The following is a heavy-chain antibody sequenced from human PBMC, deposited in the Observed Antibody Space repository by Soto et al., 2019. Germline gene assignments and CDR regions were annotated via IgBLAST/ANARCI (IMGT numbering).Heavy chain of an antibody. V-gene: IGHV3-23*01. Sequence: PVGSLRLSCAASAFTFSSYAMSWVRQAPGKGLDWVSVISDSGGSTYYADSVKGRFTISRDNSKNTLYLQMDSLRAEDTAVYYCAIGFIVVAPAAIGRAVWGQGTTFTVSS. J-gene: IGHJ6*01. CDR2: ISDSGGST. CDR3: AIGFIVVAPAAIGRAV. D-gene: IGHD2-2*01. CDR1: AFTFSSYA.